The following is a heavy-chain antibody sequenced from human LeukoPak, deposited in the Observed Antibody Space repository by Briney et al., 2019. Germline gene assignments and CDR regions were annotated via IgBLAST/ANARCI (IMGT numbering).Heavy chain of an antibody. CDR3: ARGPPAGYGTSWYDC. J-gene: IGHJ5*01. CDR2: IKHDGSEK. Sequence: PGGSLRLSCAASGFTFSTYWMSWVRQAPGKGLEWVANIKHDGSEKYYVVSVKGRFTLSRDNAKSSLYLQMNSLRAGDTAVYYCARGPPAGYGTSWYDCWGQGTLVTVSS. D-gene: IGHD6-13*01. CDR1: GFTFSTYW. V-gene: IGHV3-7*05.